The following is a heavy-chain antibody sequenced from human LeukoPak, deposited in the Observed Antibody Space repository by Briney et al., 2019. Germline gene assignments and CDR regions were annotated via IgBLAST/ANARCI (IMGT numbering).Heavy chain of an antibody. V-gene: IGHV1-18*01. J-gene: IGHJ5*02. Sequence: ASVKVSCKASGYTFTSYGISWVRQAPGQGVEWMGWISAYNGNTNYEQQLQGRVTMTTHTSTSTAYMALRSLRSDDTAVYYCARYCSGGSCYFHWFDPWGQGTLVTVSS. D-gene: IGHD2-15*01. CDR3: ARYCSGGSCYFHWFDP. CDR2: ISAYNGNT. CDR1: GYTFTSYG.